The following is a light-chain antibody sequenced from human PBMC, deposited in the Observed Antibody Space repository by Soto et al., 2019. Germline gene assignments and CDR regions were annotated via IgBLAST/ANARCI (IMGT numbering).Light chain of an antibody. CDR2: GAS. CDR3: QQYNNWPQT. CDR1: QSVSSSY. V-gene: IGKV3-15*01. J-gene: IGKJ1*01. Sequence: EIVLTQSPGTLSLSPGERATLSCRTSQSVSSSYLAWYQQKPGQAPRLLIYGASTRATSFPARFSGSGSGTEFTLTISSLQSEDFAVYYCQQYNNWPQTFGQGTKVDIK.